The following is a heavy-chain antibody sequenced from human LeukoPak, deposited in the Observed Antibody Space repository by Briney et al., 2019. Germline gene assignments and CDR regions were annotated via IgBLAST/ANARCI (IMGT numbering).Heavy chain of an antibody. D-gene: IGHD3-3*01. J-gene: IGHJ5*02. CDR2: ISAYNGNT. CDR1: GYTFTSYG. Sequence: ASVKVSCKASGYTFTSYGISWVRQAPGQGLEWMGWISAYNGNTNYAQKLQGRVTMTTGTSTSTAYMELRSLRSDDTAVYYCARDESITIFGVIANWFDPWGQGTLVTVSS. CDR3: ARDESITIFGVIANWFDP. V-gene: IGHV1-18*01.